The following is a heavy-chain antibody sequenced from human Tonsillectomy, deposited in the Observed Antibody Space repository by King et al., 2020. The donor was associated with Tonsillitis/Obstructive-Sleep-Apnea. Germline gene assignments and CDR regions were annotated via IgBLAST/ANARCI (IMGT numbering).Heavy chain of an antibody. D-gene: IGHD3-9*01. CDR3: ARSGYDRIPLVYV. CDR2: ISSNGGST. Sequence: VQLVESGGGLVQPGGSLRLSCAASGFTFSSYAMHWVRQAPGKGLEYVSAISSNGGSTYYANSVKGRFTISRDNSKNTLYLQMGSLRAEDMAVYYCARSGYDRIPLVYVWGKGTTVTVSS. CDR1: GFTFSSYA. V-gene: IGHV3-64*01. J-gene: IGHJ6*04.